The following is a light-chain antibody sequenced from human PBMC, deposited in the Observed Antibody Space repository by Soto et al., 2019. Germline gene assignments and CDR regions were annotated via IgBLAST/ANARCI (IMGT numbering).Light chain of an antibody. J-gene: IGKJ3*01. Sequence: DIQMTQSPSSLSASVGDRVTITCQASQDISNYLNWYQQKPGKAPKLLIYDASDLETGVPSRFSGSGFGTNFTFTISSLQPEDIATYYCQEYENLPGVTFGPGTKGDIK. CDR3: QEYENLPGVT. CDR1: QDISNY. CDR2: DAS. V-gene: IGKV1-33*01.